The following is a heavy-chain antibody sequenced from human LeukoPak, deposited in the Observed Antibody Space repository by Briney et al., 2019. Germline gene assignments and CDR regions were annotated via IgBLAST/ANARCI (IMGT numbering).Heavy chain of an antibody. D-gene: IGHD6-13*01. J-gene: IGHJ6*02. CDR1: GFTFSSYS. CDR2: ISSSSSYI. CDR3: ARGGVAAGYYYYGMDV. Sequence: GGSLRLSCAASGFTFSSYSMNWVRQAPGKGLEWVSSISSSSSYIYYADSVKGRFTISRDYAKNSLYLQMNSLRAEDTAVYYCARGGVAAGYYYYGMDVWGQGTTVTVSS. V-gene: IGHV3-21*01.